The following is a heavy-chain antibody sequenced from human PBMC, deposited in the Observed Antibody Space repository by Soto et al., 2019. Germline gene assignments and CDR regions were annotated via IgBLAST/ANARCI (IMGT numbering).Heavy chain of an antibody. CDR2: ISAYNGNT. D-gene: IGHD4-4*01. CDR1: GYTFTSYG. CDR3: ARDGIYLTTPLSGPFDY. Sequence: ASVKVSCKASGYTFTSYGISWVRQAPGQGLEWMGWISAYNGNTNYAQKLQGRVTMTTDTSTSTAYMELRSLRSDDTAVYYCARDGIYLTTPLSGPFDYWGQGTRVTVSS. V-gene: IGHV1-18*01. J-gene: IGHJ4*02.